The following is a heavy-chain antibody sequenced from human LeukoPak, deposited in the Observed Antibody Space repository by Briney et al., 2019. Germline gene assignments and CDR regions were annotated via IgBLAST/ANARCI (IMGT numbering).Heavy chain of an antibody. CDR2: IYYSGST. J-gene: IGHJ5*02. V-gene: IGHV4-39*01. Sequence: SETLSLTCTVSGGSISSSSYYWGWIRQPPGKGLEWIGSIYYSGSTYYNPSLKSRVTISVDTSKNQFSLKLSSVTAAGTAVYYRARQHYCSSTSCYRPNWLDPWGQGTLVTVSS. D-gene: IGHD2-2*01. CDR3: ARQHYCSSTSCYRPNWLDP. CDR1: GGSISSSSYY.